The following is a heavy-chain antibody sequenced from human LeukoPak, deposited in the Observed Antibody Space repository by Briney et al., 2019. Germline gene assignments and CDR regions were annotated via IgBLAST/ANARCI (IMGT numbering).Heavy chain of an antibody. CDR2: IYTSGST. CDR3: ARDFRGGYDFWSGYYTPYYFDY. V-gene: IGHV4-61*02. Sequence: SETLSLTCTVSGGSISSSSYYWGWIRQPAGKGLEWIGRIYTSGSTNYNPSLKSRVTMSVDTSKNHFSLKLSSVTAADTAVYYCARDFRGGYDFWSGYYTPYYFDYWGQGTLVTVSP. J-gene: IGHJ4*02. D-gene: IGHD3-3*01. CDR1: GGSISSSSYY.